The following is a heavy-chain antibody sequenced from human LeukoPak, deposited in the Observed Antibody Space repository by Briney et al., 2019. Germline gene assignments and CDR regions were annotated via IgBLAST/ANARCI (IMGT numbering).Heavy chain of an antibody. CDR3: ARGPPACSNNCYGYLDY. CDR1: GFTFSSYG. V-gene: IGHV3-33*01. J-gene: IGHJ4*02. Sequence: QPGRSLRLSCAASGFTFSSYGMSWVRQAPGRGLEWVAVIWYDGSTKYYADSVKGRFTISRDNSNNALYLQMNSLRAEDTAVYYCARGPPACSNNCYGYLDYWGRGTLATVSS. CDR2: IWYDGSTK. D-gene: IGHD2-2*01.